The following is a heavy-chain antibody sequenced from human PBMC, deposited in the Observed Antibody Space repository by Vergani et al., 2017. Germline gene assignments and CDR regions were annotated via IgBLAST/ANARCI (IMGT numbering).Heavy chain of an antibody. Sequence: EVQLVESGGGLVQPGRSLRLSCTASGFTFGDYAMSWVRQAPGKGLEWVGFIRSKAYGGTTEYAASVKGRFTISRDDSKSIAYLQMNSLKTEDTAVYYCTREAEGYYDSSGYRSDAFDIWGQGTMVTVSS. CDR1: GFTFGDYA. J-gene: IGHJ3*02. CDR3: TREAEGYYDSSGYRSDAFDI. D-gene: IGHD3-22*01. CDR2: IRSKAYGGTT. V-gene: IGHV3-49*04.